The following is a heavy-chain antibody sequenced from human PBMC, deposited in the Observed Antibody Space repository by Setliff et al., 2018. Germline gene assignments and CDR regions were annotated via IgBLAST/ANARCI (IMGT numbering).Heavy chain of an antibody. V-gene: IGHV2-70*04. Sequence: SGPTLVNPTQTLTLTCTFSGFSLNTTGIRVNWIRQPPGKALEWIARVDWDNDKFYSPPLRTRLAISKDTSENQVVLTMTNMDPADTATYYCARSKGVAGIFDYWGQGTLVTVSS. CDR3: ARSKGVAGIFDY. CDR2: VDWDNDK. D-gene: IGHD6-19*01. CDR1: GFSLNTTGIR. J-gene: IGHJ4*02.